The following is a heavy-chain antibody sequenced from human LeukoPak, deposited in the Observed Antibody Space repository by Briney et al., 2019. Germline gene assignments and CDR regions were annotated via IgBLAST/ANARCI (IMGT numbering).Heavy chain of an antibody. D-gene: IGHD3-22*01. J-gene: IGHJ4*02. CDR1: GGSISSYY. CDR2: IYSSGST. Sequence: SETLSLTCTVSGGSISSYYWSWIRQPPGKGLVWIGYIYSSGSTNYNPSLKSRATISVDTSKNQFSLKLSSVTAADTAVYYCARHDSSGYYYVYWGQGTLVTVSS. V-gene: IGHV4-59*08. CDR3: ARHDSSGYYYVY.